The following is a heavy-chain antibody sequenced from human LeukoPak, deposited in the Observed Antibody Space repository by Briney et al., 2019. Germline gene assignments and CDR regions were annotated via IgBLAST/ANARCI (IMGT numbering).Heavy chain of an antibody. V-gene: IGHV4-34*01. CDR2: INHSGST. D-gene: IGHD7-27*01. J-gene: IGHJ4*02. Sequence: SETLSLTCAVYGGSFSGYYWSWIRQPPGKGLEWIGEINHSGSTNYNPSLKSRVTISVDTSKNQFSLKLSSVTAADTAVYYCARVNPWGGGYWGQGTLVTVSS. CDR3: ARVNPWGGGY. CDR1: GGSFSGYY.